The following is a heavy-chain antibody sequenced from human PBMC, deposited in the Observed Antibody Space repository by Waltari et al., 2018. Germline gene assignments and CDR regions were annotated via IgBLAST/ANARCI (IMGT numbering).Heavy chain of an antibody. D-gene: IGHD3-3*01. CDR1: GYSISSGYY. J-gene: IGHJ3*02. CDR2: IYHSGRT. CDR3: ARALGPQFWHAFDI. V-gene: IGHV4-38-2*01. Sequence: QVQLQESGPGLVKPSETLSLTCAVSGYSISSGYYWGWIRQPPGKGLEWIGSIYHSGRTYYNPSLKSRVTISVDTSKNQFSLKLSSVTAADTAVYYCARALGPQFWHAFDIWGQGTMVTVSS.